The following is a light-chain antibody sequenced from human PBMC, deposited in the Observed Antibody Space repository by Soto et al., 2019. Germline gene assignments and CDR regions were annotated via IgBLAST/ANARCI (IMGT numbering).Light chain of an antibody. CDR2: DVS. CDR1: SSDVGGYNY. V-gene: IGLV2-14*03. CDR3: TSYTSSSTRHVV. J-gene: IGLJ2*01. Sequence: QSALTQPASVSGSPGQSITISCTGTSSDVGGYNYVSWYQQHPDKAPKLMIYDVSNQPSGVSIRLSGSKSGNTASLTISGLQAVDEADYYSTSYTSSSTRHVVFGGGTKLTVL.